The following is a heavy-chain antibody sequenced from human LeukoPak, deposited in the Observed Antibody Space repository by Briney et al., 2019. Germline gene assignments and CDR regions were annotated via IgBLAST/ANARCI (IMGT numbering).Heavy chain of an antibody. CDR3: ANPDSNGFYFSMRFDF. D-gene: IGHD3-22*01. Sequence: GGSLRLSCKASGFSFSDFAMSWVRQAPGKGLEWVSTMTGSGDTTYYADSVKGRFTVSRDNSDNTLYLHMNSLRAEDTAVYFCANPDSNGFYFSMRFDFWGQGTLVTVSS. CDR1: GFSFSDFA. CDR2: MTGSGDTT. V-gene: IGHV3-23*01. J-gene: IGHJ4*02.